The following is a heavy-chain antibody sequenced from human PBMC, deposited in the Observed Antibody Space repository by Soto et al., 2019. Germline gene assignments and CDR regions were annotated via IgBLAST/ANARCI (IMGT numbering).Heavy chain of an antibody. D-gene: IGHD4-17*01. J-gene: IGHJ4*02. Sequence: EVQLVESGGGLVKPGGSLRLSCAASGFTFSSYSMNWVRQARGKGLEWVSSISSSSSYIYYADSVKGRFTISRDNAKNSLYLQMNSLRAEDTAVYYCARSYGYPPDLYYFDYWGQGTLVTVSS. V-gene: IGHV3-21*01. CDR3: ARSYGYPPDLYYFDY. CDR2: ISSSSSYI. CDR1: GFTFSSYS.